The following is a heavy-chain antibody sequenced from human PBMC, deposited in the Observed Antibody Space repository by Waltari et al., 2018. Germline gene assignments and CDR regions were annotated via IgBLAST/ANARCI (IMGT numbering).Heavy chain of an antibody. CDR1: GGTFSSSA. V-gene: IGHV1-69*12. Sequence: QVQLVQSGAEVKKPGSSVQVSCKASGGTFSSSALSSVRLAPGQGLEWMGGIIPICGTANYAQKVQGRVTITADESTSTAYRELSSLRSEDTAVYYCARALDNWNPNWFDPWGQGTLVTVSS. D-gene: IGHD1-20*01. CDR3: ARALDNWNPNWFDP. J-gene: IGHJ5*02. CDR2: IIPICGTA.